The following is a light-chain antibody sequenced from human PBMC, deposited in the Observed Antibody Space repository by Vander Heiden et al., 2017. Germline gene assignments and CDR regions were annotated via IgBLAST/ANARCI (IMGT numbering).Light chain of an antibody. J-gene: IGLJ2*01. Sequence: QSALTQPASVSGSLGQSITTSCSGTSDDVGGYDQVSWFQQHPAKAPKLIIYEVTNRPSGVSSRFSGAKSGNTASLTISGLRAEDEADYHCSSYAGTITVVFGGGTKLTVL. V-gene: IGLV2-14*01. CDR3: SSYAGTITVV. CDR2: EVT. CDR1: SDDVGGYDQ.